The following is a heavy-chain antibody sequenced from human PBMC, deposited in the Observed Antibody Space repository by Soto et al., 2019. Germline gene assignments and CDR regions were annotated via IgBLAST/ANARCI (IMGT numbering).Heavy chain of an antibody. CDR2: ISGSGGST. V-gene: IGHV3-23*01. J-gene: IGHJ6*02. D-gene: IGHD5-18*01. Sequence: GGSLRLSCAASGFTFSSYAMSWVRQAPGKGLEWVSAISGSGGSTYYADSVKGRFTISRDNSKNTLYLQMNSLRAEDTAVYYCAKSMGYSYGYYYYYGMDVWGQGTMVTVSS. CDR1: GFTFSSYA. CDR3: AKSMGYSYGYYYYYGMDV.